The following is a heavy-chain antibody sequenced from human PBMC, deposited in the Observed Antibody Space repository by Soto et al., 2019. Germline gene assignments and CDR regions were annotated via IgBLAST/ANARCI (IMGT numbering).Heavy chain of an antibody. D-gene: IGHD6-6*01. Sequence: GESLKISCKGSGYRFTDHCIGWVRQMPGKGLEWMGIIYPGDSDIRVTPSFQGQVTISADKSINTAYLQWSSLKASDTALYYCATRYSSPSYDFWGQGTLVTVS. CDR2: IYPGDSDI. CDR3: ATRYSSPSYDF. CDR1: GYRFTDHC. J-gene: IGHJ4*02. V-gene: IGHV5-51*01.